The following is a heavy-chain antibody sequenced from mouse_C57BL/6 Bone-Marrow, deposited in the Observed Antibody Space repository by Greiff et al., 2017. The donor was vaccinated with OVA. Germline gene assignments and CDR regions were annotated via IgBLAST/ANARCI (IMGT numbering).Heavy chain of an antibody. J-gene: IGHJ1*03. Sequence: VQLQQSGAELARPGASVKLSCKASGYTFTSYGISWVKQRTGQGLEWIGEIYPRSGNTYYNEKFKGKATLTADQSSSTAYMELRSLTSEDSAVYFCARNLYWYFDVWGTGTTVTVSS. CDR3: ARNLYWYFDV. CDR2: IYPRSGNT. V-gene: IGHV1-81*01. CDR1: GYTFTSYG.